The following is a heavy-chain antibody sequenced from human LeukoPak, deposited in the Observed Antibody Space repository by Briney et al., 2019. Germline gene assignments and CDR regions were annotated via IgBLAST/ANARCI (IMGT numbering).Heavy chain of an antibody. V-gene: IGHV3-48*01. CDR1: GFTSSSYS. CDR3: ARDLKRGYSGYGPVV. Sequence: GGSLRLSCAASGFTSSSYSMNWVRQAPGKGLEWVSYISSSSSTIYYAHSVKGRFTISRDNAKNSLYLQMNSLRAEDTAVYYCARDLKRGYSGYGPVVWGQGTLVTVSS. J-gene: IGHJ4*02. D-gene: IGHD5-12*01. CDR2: ISSSSSTI.